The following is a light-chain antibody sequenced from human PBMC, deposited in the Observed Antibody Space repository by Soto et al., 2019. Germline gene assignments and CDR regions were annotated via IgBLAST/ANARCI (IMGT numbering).Light chain of an antibody. Sequence: EIVLTQSPGTLSLSPGERATLSCRASQSVGSRSLAWYQQKPGQAPRVLLYGTSERATGIPDRFSGSGSGTEFTLTISRLEPEDFAVYFCQQYNIWPPYTFGQGTKVDIK. J-gene: IGKJ2*01. CDR3: QQYNIWPPYT. CDR1: QSVGSRS. V-gene: IGKV3-20*01. CDR2: GTS.